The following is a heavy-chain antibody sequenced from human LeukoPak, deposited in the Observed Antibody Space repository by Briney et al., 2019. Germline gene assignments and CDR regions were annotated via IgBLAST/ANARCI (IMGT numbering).Heavy chain of an antibody. CDR3: ARDSPHSSGYYDYYYYYMDV. CDR1: GFTFSSYW. Sequence: GGSLRLSCAASGFTFSSYWMHWVRQAPGKGLVWVSRINSDGSSTSYADSVKGRFTISRDNAKNTLYLQMNSLRAEDTAVYYCARDSPHSSGYYDYYYYYMDVWGKGTTVTVSS. D-gene: IGHD3-22*01. V-gene: IGHV3-74*01. CDR2: INSDGSST. J-gene: IGHJ6*03.